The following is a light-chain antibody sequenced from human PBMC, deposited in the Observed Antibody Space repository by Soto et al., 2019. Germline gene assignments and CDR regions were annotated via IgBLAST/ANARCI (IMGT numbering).Light chain of an antibody. CDR2: EVS. CDR1: SSDVGGYNS. J-gene: IGLJ1*01. Sequence: QSVLTQPASVSGSPGQSITISCTGTSSDVGGYNSVSWYQQHPGNAPTLMIYEVSYRPSGVSNRFSGSKSGNTASLTISGLQAEDEAEYYCSSYTSSNTPYVFGTGTKLTVL. CDR3: SSYTSSNTPYV. V-gene: IGLV2-14*01.